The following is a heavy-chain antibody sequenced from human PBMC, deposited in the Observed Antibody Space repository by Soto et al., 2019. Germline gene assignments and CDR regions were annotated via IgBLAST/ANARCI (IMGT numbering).Heavy chain of an antibody. CDR2: GSA. Sequence: QVQLVQSGAEVKKPGSSVKVSCKASGGTFSIYTISWVRQAPGQGLEWMGGSANSAQKFQGRLTVTADESTSTVYLELISLKSEDTAVYYCAREGPPDIAWFDPWGQGTLV. CDR1: GGTFSIYT. CDR3: AREGPPDIAWFDP. J-gene: IGHJ5*02. V-gene: IGHV1-69*01. D-gene: IGHD2-15*01.